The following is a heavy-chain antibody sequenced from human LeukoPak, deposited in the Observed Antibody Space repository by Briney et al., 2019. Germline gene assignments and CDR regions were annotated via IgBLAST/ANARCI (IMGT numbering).Heavy chain of an antibody. Sequence: SETLSLTCAVYGGSFSGYYWSWIRQPPGKGLEWIGEINHSGSTNYNPSLKSRVTISVDTSKNQFSLKLSSVTAADTAVYYCARGRAVVVTAIPKLFDYWGQGTLVTVSS. CDR1: GGSFSGYY. J-gene: IGHJ4*02. CDR2: INHSGST. D-gene: IGHD2-21*02. CDR3: ARGRAVVVTAIPKLFDY. V-gene: IGHV4-34*01.